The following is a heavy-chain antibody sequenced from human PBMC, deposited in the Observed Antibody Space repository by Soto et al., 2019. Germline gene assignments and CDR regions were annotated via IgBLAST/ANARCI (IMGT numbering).Heavy chain of an antibody. CDR3: ARSGPPAGS. D-gene: IGHD3-10*01. CDR1: GYTFTSYA. CDR2: ISAYNGNT. Sequence: QVQLVQSGAEVKKPGASVKVSCKASGYTFTSYAISWVRQAPGQGLEWMGWISAYNGNTNYAQKLQGRVTMTTDTSTPTAYRGRGSLRSAATAVYSCARSGPPAGSWGQGTLVTVSP. V-gene: IGHV1-18*01. J-gene: IGHJ5*02.